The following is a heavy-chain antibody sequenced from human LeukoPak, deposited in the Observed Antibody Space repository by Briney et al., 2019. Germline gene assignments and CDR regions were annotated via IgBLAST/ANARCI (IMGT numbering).Heavy chain of an antibody. D-gene: IGHD3-16*01. CDR1: GYSITTGYY. Sequence: SETLSLTCTVSGYSITTGYYWAWIRQPPGKGPEWIGSMYHNSGATFYSPSLKSRVTISVDTSKNQFSLKLSSMTAADTAVYYCARGGEQRYVWGSYPLSWFDPWGQGTLVTVSS. V-gene: IGHV4-38-2*02. CDR2: MYHNSGAT. CDR3: ARGGEQRYVWGSYPLSWFDP. J-gene: IGHJ5*02.